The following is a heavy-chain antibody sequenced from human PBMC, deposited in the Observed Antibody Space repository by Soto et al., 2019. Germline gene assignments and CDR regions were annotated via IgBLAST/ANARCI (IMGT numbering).Heavy chain of an antibody. CDR1: GGSISSGDYY. J-gene: IGHJ6*02. CDR3: GTMPIVVEPAPMDV. CDR2: IYYSGST. D-gene: IGHD2-2*01. Sequence: SETLSLTCTVSGGSISSGDYYWSWIRQPPGKGLEWIGYIYYSGSTSYNASLKSRTSISADPSNNQFSLKLHSLTAADTAVYFCGTMPIVVEPAPMDVWGPETSLTVSS. V-gene: IGHV4-30-4*01.